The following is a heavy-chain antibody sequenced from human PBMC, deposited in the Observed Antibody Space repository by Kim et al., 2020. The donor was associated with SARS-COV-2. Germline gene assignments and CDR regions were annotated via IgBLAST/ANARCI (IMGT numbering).Heavy chain of an antibody. Sequence: GTTDHAAPVKGRFTISRDDSKNTLYLQMNSLKTEDTAVYYCTTSLIFGDYWGQGTLVTVSS. D-gene: IGHD3-3*01. J-gene: IGHJ4*02. CDR2: GTT. CDR3: TTSLIFGDY. V-gene: IGHV3-15*01.